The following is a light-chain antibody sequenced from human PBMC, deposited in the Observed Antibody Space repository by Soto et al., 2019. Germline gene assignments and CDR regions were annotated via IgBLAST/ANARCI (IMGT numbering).Light chain of an antibody. Sequence: EIVLTQSPATLSLSAGERATLSCRASQSVSTYLLWYQQKPGQAPRILIYDTSNRATGIPARFSGSGSGTDFTLTISSLQPEDFAVYYCQQRSSWPPTFGQGTKVDIK. CDR3: QQRSSWPPT. J-gene: IGKJ1*01. V-gene: IGKV3-11*01. CDR2: DTS. CDR1: QSVSTY.